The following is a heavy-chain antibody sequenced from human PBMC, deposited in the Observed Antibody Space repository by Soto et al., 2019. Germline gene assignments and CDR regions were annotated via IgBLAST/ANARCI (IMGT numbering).Heavy chain of an antibody. V-gene: IGHV4-59*01. CDR3: AWLKAATGHNCFDH. CDR1: GGSISSYY. Sequence: PSETLSLTCTVSGGSISSYYWSWVRQPPGKGLEWIGYIYYSGSTNYNPSLKSRVTISVDTSKNQFSLKLSSVTAADTAVYYCAWLKAATGHNCFDHWGQRTLVTVSS. D-gene: IGHD3-22*01. J-gene: IGHJ5*02. CDR2: IYYSGST.